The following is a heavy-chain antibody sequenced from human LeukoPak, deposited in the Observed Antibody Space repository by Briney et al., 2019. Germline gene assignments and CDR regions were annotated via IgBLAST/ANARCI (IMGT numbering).Heavy chain of an antibody. CDR3: AKAQYSSGWDPIDY. Sequence: PGGSLRLSCAASGFTFSSYAMNWVRQAPGKGLEWVSGISGSGGSTYYADSVKGRFTISRDNSKNTLYLQTNSLRAEDTAVYYCAKAQYSSGWDPIDYWGQGTLVTVSS. V-gene: IGHV3-23*01. D-gene: IGHD6-19*01. CDR2: ISGSGGST. CDR1: GFTFSSYA. J-gene: IGHJ4*02.